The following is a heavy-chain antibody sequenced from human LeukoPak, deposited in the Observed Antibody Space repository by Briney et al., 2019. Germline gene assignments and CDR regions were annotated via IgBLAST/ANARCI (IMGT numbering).Heavy chain of an antibody. CDR1: GFTFSSYA. CDR2: ISGSGGST. Sequence: GGSLRLSCAASGFTFSSYAMSWVRQAPGKGLEWVSAISGSGGSTYYADSVKGRFTISRDNSKNTLYLQMNSLRAEDTAVYYCAKEGYYGSGSYYIELDYWGQGTLVTVPS. CDR3: AKEGYYGSGSYYIELDY. V-gene: IGHV3-23*01. D-gene: IGHD3-10*01. J-gene: IGHJ4*02.